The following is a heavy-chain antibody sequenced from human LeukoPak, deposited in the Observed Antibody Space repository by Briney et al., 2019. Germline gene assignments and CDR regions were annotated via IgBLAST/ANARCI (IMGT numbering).Heavy chain of an antibody. V-gene: IGHV3-7*03. CDR1: GFTFSSYW. Sequence: GGSLRLSCAASGFTFSSYWMSWVRQAPGKGLEWVANIKQDGSEKYYVDSVKGRFTISRDNAKNSLYLQMSSLRAEDTAVYYCAREPHYYDSSGTDYWGQGTLVTVSS. CDR2: IKQDGSEK. J-gene: IGHJ4*02. CDR3: AREPHYYDSSGTDY. D-gene: IGHD3-22*01.